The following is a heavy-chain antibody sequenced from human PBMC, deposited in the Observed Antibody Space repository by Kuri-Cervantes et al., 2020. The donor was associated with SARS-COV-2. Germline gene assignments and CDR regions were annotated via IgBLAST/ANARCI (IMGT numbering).Heavy chain of an antibody. CDR1: CGAIHSGGYY. D-gene: IGHD3-3*01. CDR3: ARGTYYDFWSGYSNAFDI. J-gene: IGHJ3*02. V-gene: IGHV4-31*02. Sequence: SRTVPCGAIHSGGYYWSWIRQHPGKGLEWSGYIYCSGSTYYNPSLKSRVTISVDTSKNQFSLKLSTVTAADTAVYYCARGTYYDFWSGYSNAFDIWGQGTMVTVSS. CDR2: IYCSGST.